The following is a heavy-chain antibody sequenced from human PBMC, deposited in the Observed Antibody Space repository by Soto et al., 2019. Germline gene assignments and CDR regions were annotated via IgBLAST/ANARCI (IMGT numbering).Heavy chain of an antibody. V-gene: IGHV1-2*02. CDR1: GYTFTGYY. J-gene: IGHJ6*02. CDR3: ARERYQVISDGMDV. CDR2: INPQTGGT. D-gene: IGHD2-2*01. Sequence: ASVKVSCKASGYTFTGYYIHWVREAPGQGLEWMGWINPQTGGTSYAQKFQGRVTLSRDTSINTAYLELSRLRFDDAAVYFCARERYQVISDGMDVWGRGTKVTVS.